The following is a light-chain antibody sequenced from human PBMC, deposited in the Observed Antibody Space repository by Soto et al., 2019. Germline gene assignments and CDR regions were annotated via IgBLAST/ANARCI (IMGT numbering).Light chain of an antibody. V-gene: IGLV4-69*01. CDR1: SGHNTYA. J-gene: IGLJ2*01. CDR2: VNSDGSH. Sequence: QLVLTQLPSASASLGASVKLTCTLISGHNTYAVAWHQQQPEKSPRYLMKVNSDGSHIKGDGTPDRFSGSSSGAERYLTISSLQSEDEADYYCQTWGTDVVFGGGTKLTVL. CDR3: QTWGTDVV.